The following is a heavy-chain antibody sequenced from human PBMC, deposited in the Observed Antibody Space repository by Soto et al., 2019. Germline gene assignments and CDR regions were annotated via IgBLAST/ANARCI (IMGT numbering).Heavy chain of an antibody. CDR1: GGTFSGYA. Sequence: QAQLMQSGAEVKKPGSSVKVSCRASGGTFSGYAINWVRQAPGQGLEWMGGIIPLLGITDYGQKFQGRIMIAADESTGTAYMDLRGLRSEDTAVYYCARDPRSITGTTSSEDFQHWGQGTPVSVSS. J-gene: IGHJ1*01. CDR3: ARDPRSITGTTSSEDFQH. CDR2: IIPLLGIT. V-gene: IGHV1-69*01. D-gene: IGHD1-20*01.